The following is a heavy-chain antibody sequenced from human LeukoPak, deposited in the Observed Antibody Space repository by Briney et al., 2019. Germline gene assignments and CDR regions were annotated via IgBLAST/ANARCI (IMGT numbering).Heavy chain of an antibody. Sequence: SETLSLTCTVSGGSISSSSYYWNWIRQHPGKGPEWIGYIYYSGGTYYNPSLKSRATISVDTSKNQFSLKLSSVTAADTAVYYCARCGDTGTGWFDPWGQGTLVTVSS. J-gene: IGHJ5*02. D-gene: IGHD1-1*01. CDR2: IYYSGGT. CDR1: GGSISSSSYY. CDR3: ARCGDTGTGWFDP. V-gene: IGHV4-31*03.